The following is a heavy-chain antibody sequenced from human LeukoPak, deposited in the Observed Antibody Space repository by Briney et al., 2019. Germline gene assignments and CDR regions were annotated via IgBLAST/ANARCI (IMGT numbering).Heavy chain of an antibody. D-gene: IGHD6-19*01. CDR1: GYSISSGYY. Sequence: SETLSLTCADSGYSISSGYYWGWIRQPPGKGLEWIGSIYHSGSTYYNPSLKSRVTISVDTSKNQFSLKLSSVTAADTAVYYCARGWVAVAGTGFDYWGQGTLVTVSS. CDR3: ARGWVAVAGTGFDY. J-gene: IGHJ4*02. V-gene: IGHV4-38-2*01. CDR2: IYHSGST.